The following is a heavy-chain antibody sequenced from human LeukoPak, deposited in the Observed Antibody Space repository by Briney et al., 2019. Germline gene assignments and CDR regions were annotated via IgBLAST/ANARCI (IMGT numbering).Heavy chain of an antibody. CDR1: GFTFSSYW. J-gene: IGHJ4*02. D-gene: IGHD3-22*01. CDR2: INSDGSST. CDR3: AKDVQMTRNDYYNYFDY. V-gene: IGHV3-74*01. Sequence: GGSLRLSCAASGFTFSSYWMYWVRQAPGKGLVWVSRINSDGSSTSYADSVKGRFTISRDNAKNSLYLQMNSLRPEDTALYYCAKDVQMTRNDYYNYFDYWGQGTLVTVSS.